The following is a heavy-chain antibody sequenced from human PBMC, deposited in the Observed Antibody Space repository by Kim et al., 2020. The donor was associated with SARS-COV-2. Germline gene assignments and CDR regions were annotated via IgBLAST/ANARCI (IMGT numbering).Heavy chain of an antibody. CDR2: IKSKTDAGTT. CDR1: GFTFSNAW. J-gene: IGHJ6*02. V-gene: IGHV3-15*01. D-gene: IGHD2-8*01. CDR3: TTVSGYCTNGVCYYYGMDV. Sequence: GGSLRLSCAASGFTFSNAWMSWVRQAPGKGLEWVGRIKSKTDAGTTDYAAPVKDRFTISRDDSKNTLYLQMNSLKTEDTAVYYCTTVSGYCTNGVCYYYGMDVWGQGTTVTVTS.